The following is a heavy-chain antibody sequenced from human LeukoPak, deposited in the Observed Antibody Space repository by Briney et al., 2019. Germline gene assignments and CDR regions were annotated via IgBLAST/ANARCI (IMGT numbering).Heavy chain of an antibody. CDR3: ASTGPRYYDSSGYRLYNWFDP. Sequence: SETLSLTCAVYGGSFSGYYWSWIRQPPGKGLEWIGEINHSGSTNYNPSLKSRVTISVDTSKNQFSLKLSSETAADTAVYYCASTGPRYYDSSGYRLYNWFDPWGQGTLVTVSS. D-gene: IGHD3-22*01. V-gene: IGHV4-34*01. CDR1: GGSFSGYY. CDR2: INHSGST. J-gene: IGHJ5*02.